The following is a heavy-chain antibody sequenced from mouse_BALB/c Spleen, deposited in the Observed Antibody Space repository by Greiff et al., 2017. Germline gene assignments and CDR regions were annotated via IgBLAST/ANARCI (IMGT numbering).Heavy chain of an antibody. CDR1: GFTFSDYY. CDR3: ARAYRYDDAMDY. V-gene: IGHV5-4*02. D-gene: IGHD2-14*01. J-gene: IGHJ4*01. Sequence: EVKLVESGGGLVKPGGSLKLSCAASGFTFSDYYMYWVRQTPEKRLEWVATISDGGSYTYYPDSVKGRFTIPRDNAKNNLYLQMSSLKSEDTAMYYCARAYRYDDAMDYWGQGTSVTVSS. CDR2: ISDGGSYT.